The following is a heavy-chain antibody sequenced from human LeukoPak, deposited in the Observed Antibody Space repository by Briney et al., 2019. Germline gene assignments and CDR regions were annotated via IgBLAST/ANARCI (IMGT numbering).Heavy chain of an antibody. CDR2: IRNDGSKD. CDR1: GFTFRDFG. Sequence: GGSLRLSCAASGFTFRDFGMHWVRQAPGKGLEWVAFIRNDGSKDYYPDSVKGRFTISRDNSRTTLYLQMHSLRIEDTAVYYRVKGGSSSHNWFDPWGQGILVTVPS. V-gene: IGHV3-30*02. D-gene: IGHD6-13*01. CDR3: VKGGSSSHNWFDP. J-gene: IGHJ5*02.